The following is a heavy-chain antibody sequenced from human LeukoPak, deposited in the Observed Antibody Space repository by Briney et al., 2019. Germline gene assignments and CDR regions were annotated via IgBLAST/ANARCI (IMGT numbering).Heavy chain of an antibody. Sequence: GASVKVSCKVSGYTLTELSMHWVRQAPGKGLEWMGGFDPEDGETIYAQKFQGRVTMTEDTSTDTAYMELSSLRSEDTAVYYCASEGIAAAGTWDGFDYWGQGTLVTVSS. CDR3: ASEGIAAAGTWDGFDY. V-gene: IGHV1-24*01. CDR2: FDPEDGET. J-gene: IGHJ4*02. CDR1: GYTLTELS. D-gene: IGHD6-13*01.